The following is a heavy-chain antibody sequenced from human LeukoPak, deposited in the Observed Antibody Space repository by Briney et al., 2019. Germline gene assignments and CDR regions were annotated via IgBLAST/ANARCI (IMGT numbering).Heavy chain of an antibody. CDR1: GFTFSSYW. CDR2: IKQDGSEK. V-gene: IGHV3-7*01. CDR3: AREGRWFGELLNPIDY. Sequence: PGGSLRLSCAASGFTFSSYWMSWVRQAPGKGLEWVANIKQDGSEKYYVDSVKGRFTISRDNAKNSLYLQMNSLRAEDTAVYYCAREGRWFGELLNPIDYWGQGTLVTVSS. J-gene: IGHJ4*02. D-gene: IGHD3-10*01.